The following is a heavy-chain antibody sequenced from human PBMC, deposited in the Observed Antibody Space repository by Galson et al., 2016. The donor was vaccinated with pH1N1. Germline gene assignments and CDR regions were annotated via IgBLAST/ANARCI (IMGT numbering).Heavy chain of an antibody. CDR1: GFSLSASGEA. CDR3: VHCDSIVMEEAAFDIFDI. Sequence: LVKPTQTLTLTCAFSGFSLSASGEAVGWLRQPPGKAPEWLAMIYWDDSERYSQSLKARLTISKASPKRNVVLKMTDMDPEDTGTYYCVHCDSIVMEEAAFDIFDIWGQGAAVHVSS. CDR2: IYWDDSE. D-gene: IGHD3-16*01. J-gene: IGHJ3*02. V-gene: IGHV2-5*02.